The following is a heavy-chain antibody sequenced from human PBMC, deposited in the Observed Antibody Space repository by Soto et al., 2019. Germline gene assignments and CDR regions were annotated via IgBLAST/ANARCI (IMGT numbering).Heavy chain of an antibody. CDR2: IYRTGRT. CDR1: GGSFTSNNW. CDR3: ASRDPGTSVDY. D-gene: IGHD1-7*01. J-gene: IGHJ4*02. Sequence: PSETLSLTCAVSGGSFTSNNWWTWVRQPPGQGREWIGEIYRTGRTNYNPSLKSRVTISLDKSENQFSLKVTSLTAADTAVYYCASRDPGTSVDYWGQGTLVTVSS. V-gene: IGHV4-4*02.